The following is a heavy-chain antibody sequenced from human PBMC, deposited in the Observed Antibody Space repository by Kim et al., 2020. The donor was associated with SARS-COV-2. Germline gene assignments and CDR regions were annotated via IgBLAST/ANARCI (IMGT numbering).Heavy chain of an antibody. CDR2: ISSSSSTI. CDR1: GFTFSSYS. D-gene: IGHD5-12*01. Sequence: GGSLRLSCAASGFTFSSYSMNWVRQAPGKGLEWVSYISSSSSTIYYADSVKGRFTISRDNAKNSLYLQMNSLRDEDTAVYYCARGVATIRSNWFDPWGQGTLVTVSS. J-gene: IGHJ5*02. CDR3: ARGVATIRSNWFDP. V-gene: IGHV3-48*02.